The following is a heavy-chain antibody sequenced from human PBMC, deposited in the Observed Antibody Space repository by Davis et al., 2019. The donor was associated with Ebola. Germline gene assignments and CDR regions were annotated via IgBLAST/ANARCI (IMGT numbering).Heavy chain of an antibody. D-gene: IGHD6-6*01. J-gene: IGHJ6*03. CDR2: ISYDGSNK. CDR1: GFTFSSYA. Sequence: PGGSLRLSCAASGFTFSSYAMHWVRQAPGKGLEWVAVISYDGSNKYYADSVKGRFTISRDNSKNTLYLQMNSLRAEDTAVYYCARGSSSPYYYYYMDVWGKGTTVTVSS. V-gene: IGHV3-30-3*01. CDR3: ARGSSSPYYYYYMDV.